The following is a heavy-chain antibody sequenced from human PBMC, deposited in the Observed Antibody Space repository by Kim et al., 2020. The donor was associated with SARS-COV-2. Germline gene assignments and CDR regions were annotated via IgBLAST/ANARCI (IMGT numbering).Heavy chain of an antibody. CDR2: FDPEDGET. D-gene: IGHD3-22*01. J-gene: IGHJ6*02. Sequence: ASVKVSCKASGYTLTELSMNWVRQAPGQGLEWMGGFDPEDGETIYAQKFQGRVTMTEDTSTDTAYMELSSLRSEDTAVYYCATSLAIITMITHPENNYYYLYGRRLWGPGTTDPVS. CDR3: ATSLAIITMITHPENNYYYLYGRRL. CDR1: GYTLTELS. V-gene: IGHV1-24*01.